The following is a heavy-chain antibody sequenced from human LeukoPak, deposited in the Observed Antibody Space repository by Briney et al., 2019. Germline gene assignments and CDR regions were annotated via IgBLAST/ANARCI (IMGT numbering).Heavy chain of an antibody. D-gene: IGHD2-15*01. V-gene: IGHV1-69*04. CDR3: ARVGDYCSGGSCYDDAFDI. CDR1: GGTFSSYA. Sequence: RASVKVSCKASGGTFSSYAISWVRQAPGQGLERMGRIIPTLGIANYAQKFQGRVTITADKSTSTAYMELSSLRSEDTAVYYCARVGDYCSGGSCYDDAFDIWGQGTMVTVSS. J-gene: IGHJ3*02. CDR2: IIPTLGIA.